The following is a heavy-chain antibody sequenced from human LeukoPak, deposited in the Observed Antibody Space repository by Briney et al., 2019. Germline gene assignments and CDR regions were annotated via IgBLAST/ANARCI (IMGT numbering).Heavy chain of an antibody. J-gene: IGHJ5*01. CDR1: GFTFSTYT. Sequence: PGGSLRLSSAAYGFTFSTYTVKWLGQAPGKGLEWVSAISSSGGTTYYADSVKGRFSISRDNSKNTLYLRMNSLRAEDTAIYYCAKYRNTWPTNPDSWGQGTLVTVSA. V-gene: IGHV3-23*01. D-gene: IGHD1-14*01. CDR3: AKYRNTWPTNPDS. CDR2: ISSSGGTT.